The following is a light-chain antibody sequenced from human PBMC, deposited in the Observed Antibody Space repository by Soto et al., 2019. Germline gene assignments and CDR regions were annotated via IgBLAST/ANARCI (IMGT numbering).Light chain of an antibody. V-gene: IGKV1-27*01. Sequence: DIQMTQSPSSLSASVGDRVTITCRASQGISNYLAWYQQKPGKVPKLMIYAASTLQSGVPSRFSGSGSGTDFTLTISSLQPEDVATYYCQKYNSAPLFGPGTKVDIK. J-gene: IGKJ3*01. CDR2: AAS. CDR3: QKYNSAPL. CDR1: QGISNY.